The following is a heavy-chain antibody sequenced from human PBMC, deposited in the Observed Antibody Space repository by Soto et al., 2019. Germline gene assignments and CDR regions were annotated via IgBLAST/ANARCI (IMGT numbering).Heavy chain of an antibody. D-gene: IGHD1-1*01. CDR3: ARVERGTATTVVDAVDI. J-gene: IGHJ3*02. CDR2: MSHSGGT. V-gene: IGHV4-34*01. Sequence: QVQLQQWGAGLLKPSETLSLTCAVDGGFVSSGSYYWSWIRQPPGKGLEWLGEMSHSGGTNFHPSLKSRGNISVYTAKTQFSLKMRSVTAADTALYYCARVERGTATTVVDAVDIWGPGTMVTVSS. CDR1: GGFVSSGSYY.